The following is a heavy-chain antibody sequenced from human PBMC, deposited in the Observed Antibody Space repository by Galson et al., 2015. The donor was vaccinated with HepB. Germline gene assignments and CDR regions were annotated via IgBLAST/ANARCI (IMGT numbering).Heavy chain of an antibody. Sequence: SLRLSCAASGFAFDTHAMSWVRQAPGRGLEWVGRIRSKGSNYATLYVLSLKGRFTISRDDSKNMAYLYMKSLSIEDTAVYYCSRLGDFSGYSSAWGQGTLVTVSS. CDR3: SRLGDFSGYSSA. J-gene: IGHJ4*02. CDR1: GFAFDTHA. D-gene: IGHD5-18*01. V-gene: IGHV3-73*01. CDR2: IRSKGSNYAT.